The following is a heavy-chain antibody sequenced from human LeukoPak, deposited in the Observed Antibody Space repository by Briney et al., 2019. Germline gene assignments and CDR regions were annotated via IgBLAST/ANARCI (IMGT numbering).Heavy chain of an antibody. Sequence: PGGSLRLPCAASGFTFSSYAMSWVRQAPGKGLEWVSAISGSGGSTYYADSVKGRFTISRDNSKNTLYLQMNSLRAEDTAVYYCAKMGYYFGYYGMDVWGQGTTVTVSS. CDR1: GFTFSSYA. D-gene: IGHD2/OR15-2a*01. CDR3: AKMGYYFGYYGMDV. V-gene: IGHV3-23*01. J-gene: IGHJ6*02. CDR2: ISGSGGST.